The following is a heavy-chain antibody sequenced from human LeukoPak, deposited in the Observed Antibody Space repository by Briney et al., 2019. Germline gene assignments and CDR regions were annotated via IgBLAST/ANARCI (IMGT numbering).Heavy chain of an antibody. V-gene: IGHV3-23*01. CDR2: ITGSGGST. D-gene: IGHD6-13*01. J-gene: IGHJ6*02. CDR3: AKAWYSSSWLPPLDGMDV. Sequence: PGGSLRLSCAASGFTFSSYAMSWVRQAPGKGLEWVSAITGSGGSTYYADSVKGRFTISRDNSKNTLYLQMNSLRAEDTAVYYCAKAWYSSSWLPPLDGMDVWGQGTTVTVSS. CDR1: GFTFSSYA.